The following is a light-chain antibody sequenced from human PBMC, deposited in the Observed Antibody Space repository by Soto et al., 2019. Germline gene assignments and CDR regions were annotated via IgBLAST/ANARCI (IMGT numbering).Light chain of an antibody. Sequence: DIQMTQSPSTLSASVGHRVTITCRASQSISSWLAWYQQKPGKAPKLLIYKASSLESGVPSRFSGSGSGTEFTLTISSLQPDDFATYYCQQYNSYLWTFGQGTKLEIK. J-gene: IGKJ1*01. CDR2: KAS. CDR3: QQYNSYLWT. V-gene: IGKV1-5*03. CDR1: QSISSW.